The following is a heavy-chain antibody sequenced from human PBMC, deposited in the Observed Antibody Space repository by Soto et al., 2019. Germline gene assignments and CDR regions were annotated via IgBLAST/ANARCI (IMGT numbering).Heavy chain of an antibody. CDR3: ARRSGYAYGSLDH. D-gene: IGHD5-18*01. J-gene: IGHJ4*02. V-gene: IGHV3-21*02. Sequence: EVQLVQSGGGLVKPGGSLSLSCATSGFTFGSYTMNWVRQAPGKGLEWVSCISSASRYIYYADSVQGRFTISRDNSERSLYLHMNSLRAEDTAVYYCARRSGYAYGSLDHWGQGVLVTVSS. CDR2: ISSASRYI. CDR1: GFTFGSYT.